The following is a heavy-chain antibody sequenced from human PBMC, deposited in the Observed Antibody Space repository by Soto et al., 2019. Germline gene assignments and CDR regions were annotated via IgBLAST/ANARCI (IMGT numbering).Heavy chain of an antibody. CDR2: IVGFRGNT. V-gene: IGHV1-58*01. J-gene: IGHJ5*02. CDR3: ARGLECRGYCLDKPTWFAP. D-gene: IGHD2-15*01. CDR1: GFSFSRSA. Sequence: SVKVSCKASGFSFSRSAVHWVRQARGQRLEWIGWIVGFRGNTNSAQRVHQGLSFTRDLSTSTVYMELRSLTSDDTAVYFCARGLECRGYCLDKPTWFAPWGQGTLVTVSS.